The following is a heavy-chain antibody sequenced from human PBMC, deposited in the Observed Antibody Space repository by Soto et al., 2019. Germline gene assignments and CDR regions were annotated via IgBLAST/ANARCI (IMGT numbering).Heavy chain of an antibody. CDR1: GGTFSSYA. CDR3: ARGPPMGRYWGGMGV. Sequence: QVQLVQSGAEVKKPGSSVKVSCKASGGTFSSYAISWVRQAPGQGLEWMGGIIPIFGTANYAQKFQGRVTMTADESTSTDYMALISLRSEDKAVYYCARGPPMGRYWGGMGVWGQGTTVTVAS. D-gene: IGHD2-15*01. V-gene: IGHV1-69*01. CDR2: IIPIFGTA. J-gene: IGHJ6*02.